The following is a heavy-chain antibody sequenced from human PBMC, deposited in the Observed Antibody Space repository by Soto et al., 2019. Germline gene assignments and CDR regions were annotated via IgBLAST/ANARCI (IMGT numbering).Heavy chain of an antibody. CDR3: ARDHGNTVVPAAIPRYNWNYVPFILGH. CDR1: GFTFSSYA. Sequence: HPGGSLRLSCAASGFTFSSYAMHWVRQAPGKGLEWVAVISYDGSNKYYADSVKGRFTISRDNSKNTLYLQMNSLRAEDTAVYYCARDHGNTVVPAAIPRYNWNYVPFILGHWGQGTLVTVSS. V-gene: IGHV3-30-3*01. D-gene: IGHD1-7*01. CDR2: ISYDGSNK. J-gene: IGHJ4*02.